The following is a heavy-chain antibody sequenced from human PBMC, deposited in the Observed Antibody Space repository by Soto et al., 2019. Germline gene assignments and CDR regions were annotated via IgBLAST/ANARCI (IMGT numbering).Heavy chain of an antibody. Sequence: GASVKVSCKASGSTFTSYGISWVRQAPGQGLEWMGWISAYNGNTNYAQKHQGRVTMTTDTSTSTAYMELRSLRSDDTAVYYCVVAAQPYYFDYWGQGTLVTVSS. V-gene: IGHV1-18*01. D-gene: IGHD2-15*01. J-gene: IGHJ4*02. CDR3: VVAAQPYYFDY. CDR1: GSTFTSYG. CDR2: ISAYNGNT.